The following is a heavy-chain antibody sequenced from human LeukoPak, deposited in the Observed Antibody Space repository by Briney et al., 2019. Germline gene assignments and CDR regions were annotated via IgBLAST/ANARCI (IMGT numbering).Heavy chain of an antibody. Sequence: ASVKVSCTASGGTFSSYAISWVRQAPGQGLEWMGGIIPIFGTANYAQKFQGRVTITADESTSTAYMELSSLRSEDTAVYYCARWWDDGSGYSYSYGMDVWGQGTTVTVSS. CDR3: ARWWDDGSGYSYSYGMDV. CDR1: GGTFSSYA. J-gene: IGHJ6*02. D-gene: IGHD3-22*01. CDR2: IIPIFGTA. V-gene: IGHV1-69*13.